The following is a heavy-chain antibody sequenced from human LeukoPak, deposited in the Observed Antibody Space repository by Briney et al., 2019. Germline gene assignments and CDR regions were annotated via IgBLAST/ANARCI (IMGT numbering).Heavy chain of an antibody. Sequence: PSETLSLTCTVSGGSISSYYWGWIRQPPGKGLEWIGSIYYSGSTYYNPSLKSRVTISVDTSKNQFSLKLSSVTAADTAVYYCARATYYYGPGPGAGGMDVWGQGTTVTVSS. J-gene: IGHJ6*02. CDR1: GGSISSYY. CDR2: IYYSGST. D-gene: IGHD3-10*01. V-gene: IGHV4-39*07. CDR3: ARATYYYGPGPGAGGMDV.